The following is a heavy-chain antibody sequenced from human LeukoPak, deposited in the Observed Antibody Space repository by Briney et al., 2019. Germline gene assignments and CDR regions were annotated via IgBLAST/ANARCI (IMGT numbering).Heavy chain of an antibody. CDR1: GFTFSSYW. CDR2: IKQDGSEK. D-gene: IGHD3-3*01. J-gene: IGHJ4*02. V-gene: IGHV3-7*01. CDR3: ATGYDFWSGYYFFDY. Sequence: GGSLRLSCAASGFTFSSYWMSWVRQAPGKGLEWVANIKQDGSEKYYVDSVKGRFTISRDNAKNSLYLQMNSLRAEDTAVYYCATGYDFWSGYYFFDYWGQGTLVTVSS.